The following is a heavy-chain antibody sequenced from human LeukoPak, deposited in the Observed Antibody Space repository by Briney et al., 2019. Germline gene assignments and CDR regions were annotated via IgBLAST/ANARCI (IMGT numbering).Heavy chain of an antibody. Sequence: SGGSLRLSCAASGFTFSSYAMSWVRQAPGKGLEWVSAISGSGGSTYYADSVKGRFTISRDNAKSSLYLQMNSLRAEDTAVYYCASERGTMVRGALDYWGQGTLVTVSS. V-gene: IGHV3-23*01. D-gene: IGHD3-10*01. CDR1: GFTFSSYA. CDR2: ISGSGGST. CDR3: ASERGTMVRGALDY. J-gene: IGHJ4*02.